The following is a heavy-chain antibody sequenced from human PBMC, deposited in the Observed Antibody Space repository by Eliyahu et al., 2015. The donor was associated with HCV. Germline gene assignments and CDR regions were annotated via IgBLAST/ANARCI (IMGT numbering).Heavy chain of an antibody. CDR3: ASSRFSGSYGDV. CDR1: GFTVXSNY. J-gene: IGHJ4*02. CDR2: IYAGRTT. D-gene: IGHD6-19*01. V-gene: IGHV3-53*01. Sequence: EVQLVEAGGGLIHPGGSXRLSCXXSGFTVXSNYLSWVRQAPGKGLEWVSVIYAGRTTYYTDSVQGRFTISRDKSKNTLYLQMESLRVEDTAVYFCASSRFSGSYGDVWGQGTLVTVSS.